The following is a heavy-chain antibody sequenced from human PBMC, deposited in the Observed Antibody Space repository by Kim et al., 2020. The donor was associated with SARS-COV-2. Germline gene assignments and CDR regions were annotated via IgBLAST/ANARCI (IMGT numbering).Heavy chain of an antibody. CDR1: GFTFGHYA. V-gene: IGHV3-9*01. D-gene: IGHD6-6*01. CDR3: AKDFQFASSCGYYYYGV. Sequence: GGSLRLSCAASGFTFGHYAMHWVRQAPGKGLEWGSGISWNSGSITYAYSVKGRFTISRDNAKDSLYLRLNSLRTEDTALYYCAKDFQFASSCGYYYYGV. J-gene: IGHJ6*01. CDR2: ISWNSGSI.